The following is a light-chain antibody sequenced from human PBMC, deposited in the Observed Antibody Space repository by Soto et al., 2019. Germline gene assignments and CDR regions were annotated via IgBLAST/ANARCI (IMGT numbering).Light chain of an antibody. CDR2: GAS. Sequence: EIVLTQSPGTLSLSPGERATLSCRASQSVSSSYLAWYQHKRGQAPRLLIYGASTRATGVPARFSGSGSGTDFTLTITNLQSEDFAVYFCQQYSNWPPITFGQGTRLEIK. CDR3: QQYSNWPPIT. V-gene: IGKV3-15*01. CDR1: QSVSSSY. J-gene: IGKJ5*01.